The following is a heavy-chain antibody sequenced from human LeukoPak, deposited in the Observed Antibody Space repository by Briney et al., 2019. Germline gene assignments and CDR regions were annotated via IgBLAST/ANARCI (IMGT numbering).Heavy chain of an antibody. V-gene: IGHV4-39*01. CDR2: IYYSGST. D-gene: IGHD3-3*01. CDR3: AGHIGSSKLRFLEWFPVGYYYYGMDV. J-gene: IGHJ6*02. CDR1: GGSISSSSYY. Sequence: PSETLSLTCTVSGGSISSSSYYWGWVRQPPGKGLEWIGSIYYSGSTYYNPSLKSRVTISVDTSKNQFSLKLSSVTAAGTAVYYCAGHIGSSKLRFLEWFPVGYYYYGMDVWGQGTTVTVSS.